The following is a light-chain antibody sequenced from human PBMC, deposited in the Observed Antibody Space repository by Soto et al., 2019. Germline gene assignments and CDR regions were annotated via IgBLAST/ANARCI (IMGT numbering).Light chain of an antibody. CDR1: SSNIGAGYD. V-gene: IGLV1-40*01. J-gene: IGLJ2*01. CDR2: GNS. Sequence: QAVVTQPPSVSGAPGQRVTISCTGSSSNIGAGYDVHWYQQLPGTAPKLLIYGNSNRPSGVPDRFSGSKSGTSASLAITGLQAEDEADYYCQSYDSSLSGSVFGGGTKLTV. CDR3: QSYDSSLSGSV.